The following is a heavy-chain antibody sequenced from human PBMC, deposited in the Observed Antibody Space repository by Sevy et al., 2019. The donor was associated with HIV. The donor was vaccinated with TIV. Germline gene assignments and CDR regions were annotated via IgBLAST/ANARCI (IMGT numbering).Heavy chain of an antibody. CDR1: GFTLSSYW. D-gene: IGHD3-22*01. Sequence: GGSLRLSCAASGFTLSSYWMSWVRQAPGKGLEWVANIKQDGSEKYYVDSVKGRFTISRDNAKKSQYLQMNSLRVEDTAAYYCARARAYCYDNTRYSFDYWGQGTLVTVSS. CDR3: ARARAYCYDNTRYSFDY. J-gene: IGHJ4*02. CDR2: IKQDGSEK. V-gene: IGHV3-7*01.